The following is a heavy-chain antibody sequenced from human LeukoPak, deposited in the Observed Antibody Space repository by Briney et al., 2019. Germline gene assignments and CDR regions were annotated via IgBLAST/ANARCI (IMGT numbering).Heavy chain of an antibody. Sequence: SETLSLTCTVSGGSISGYYWSWIRQPPGKGLEWIGYIFYSGNTDYNPSLKSRVTISVDTSKNQFSLKLSSVTAADTALYYCAKGAPVIEMATFGVWGQGTMVTVSS. V-gene: IGHV4-59*08. CDR3: AKGAPVIEMATFGV. CDR1: GGSISGYY. CDR2: IFYSGNT. J-gene: IGHJ3*01. D-gene: IGHD5-24*01.